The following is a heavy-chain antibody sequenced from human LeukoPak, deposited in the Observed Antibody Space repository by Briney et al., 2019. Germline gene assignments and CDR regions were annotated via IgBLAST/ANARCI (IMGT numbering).Heavy chain of an antibody. CDR2: ISYDGSDK. J-gene: IGHJ4*02. V-gene: IGHV3-30*03. CDR1: GFTFSRYG. D-gene: IGHD1-26*01. Sequence: GGSLRLSCAASGFTFSRYGMHWVRQAPGKGLEWVAVISYDGSDKCYADSVKGRFTISRDNSRNTLYLQMNSLRFEDTAVYYCGSGTYLYYFDYWGQGTLVTVSS. CDR3: GSGTYLYYFDY.